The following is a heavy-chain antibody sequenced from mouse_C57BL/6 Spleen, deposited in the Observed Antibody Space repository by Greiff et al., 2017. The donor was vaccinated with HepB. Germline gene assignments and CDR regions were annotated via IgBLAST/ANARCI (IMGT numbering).Heavy chain of an antibody. J-gene: IGHJ1*03. CDR1: GYTFTSYW. V-gene: IGHV1-55*01. CDR2: SYPGSGST. CDR3: AGYDYDAWYFDV. Sequence: QVQLQQPGAELVKPGASVKMSCKASGYTFTSYWITWVKQRPGQGREWIGDSYPGSGSTNYNEKFKSKGTLTVDTYSSTAYMQLSSLTSEDSAVYYCAGYDYDAWYFDVWGTGATVTVSS. D-gene: IGHD2-4*01.